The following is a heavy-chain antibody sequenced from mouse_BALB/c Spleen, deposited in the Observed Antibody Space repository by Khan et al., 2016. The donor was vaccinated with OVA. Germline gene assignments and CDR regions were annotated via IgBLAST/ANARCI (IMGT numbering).Heavy chain of an antibody. CDR3: ARMARK. CDR2: IDPQNGHN. CDR1: GFNFKATS. J-gene: IGHJ2*01. Sequence: VQLQQSGAELVKSGATVKLSCTASGFNFKATSMHWLKQWPEQGLEWIGRIDPQNGHNKYDPKFQGKATITADKSSNPASLQLRSLTSKDTAAYSNARMARKWGQGTTLTVSS. V-gene: IGHV14-3*02.